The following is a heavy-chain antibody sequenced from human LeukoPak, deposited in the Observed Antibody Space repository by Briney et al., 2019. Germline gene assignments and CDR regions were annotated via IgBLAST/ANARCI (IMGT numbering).Heavy chain of an antibody. Sequence: SETLSLTCTVSGDSISNGGYYWNWIRQHPGQGLEWIGYIYYSGSTKYNPSLKSRVTISVDTSKNQFSLRLSSVTAADTAVYYCARGGDSGYDYLDYWGQGTLVTVSS. CDR1: GDSISNGGYY. CDR2: IYYSGST. V-gene: IGHV4-61*08. D-gene: IGHD5-12*01. J-gene: IGHJ4*02. CDR3: ARGGDSGYDYLDY.